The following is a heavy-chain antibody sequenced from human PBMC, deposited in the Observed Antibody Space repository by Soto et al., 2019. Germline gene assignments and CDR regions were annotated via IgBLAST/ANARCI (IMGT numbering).Heavy chain of an antibody. D-gene: IGHD6-6*01. Sequence: VASVKVSCKASGGTFSSYAISWVRQAPGQGLEWMGGIIPIFGTANYAQKFQGRVTITADESTSTAYMELSSLRSEDTAVYYCARAMGAARPIYYYYGMDVWGQGTTVTVSS. V-gene: IGHV1-69*13. CDR1: GGTFSSYA. CDR2: IIPIFGTA. CDR3: ARAMGAARPIYYYYGMDV. J-gene: IGHJ6*02.